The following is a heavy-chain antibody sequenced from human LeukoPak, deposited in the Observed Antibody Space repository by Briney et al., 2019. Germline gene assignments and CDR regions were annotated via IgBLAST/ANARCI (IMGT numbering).Heavy chain of an antibody. D-gene: IGHD2-15*01. Sequence: ASVTVSCKASGFTFTGHYMHWVRQAPGQGLEWMGWINPNSGGTNYAQKFQGRVTMTRDTSISTAYMELSRLRSDDTAVYYCARGYCSGGSCFDFDYWGQGTLVTVSS. J-gene: IGHJ4*02. V-gene: IGHV1-2*02. CDR3: ARGYCSGGSCFDFDY. CDR1: GFTFTGHY. CDR2: INPNSGGT.